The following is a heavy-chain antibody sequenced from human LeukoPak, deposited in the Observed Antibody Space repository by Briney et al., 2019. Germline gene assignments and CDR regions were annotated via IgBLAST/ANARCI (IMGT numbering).Heavy chain of an antibody. D-gene: IGHD3-10*01. V-gene: IGHV4-34*01. CDR1: GGSFSGYY. CDR3: AIASYGSGSWYFDY. J-gene: IGHJ4*02. Sequence: SETLSLTCAVYGGSFSGYYWSWIRQPPGKGLEWIGEINHSGSTNYNPSLKSRVTISVDTSKNQFSLKLSSVTAADTAVYYCAIASYGSGSWYFDYWGQGTLVTVYS. CDR2: INHSGST.